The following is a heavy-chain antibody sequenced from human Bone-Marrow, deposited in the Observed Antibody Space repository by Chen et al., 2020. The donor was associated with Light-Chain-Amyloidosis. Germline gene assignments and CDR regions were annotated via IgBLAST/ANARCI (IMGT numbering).Heavy chain of an antibody. J-gene: IGHJ4*02. CDR1: GFTFSSYT. CDR2: ISRSSSHI. Sequence: VQLVESGGGLVQPGGSLRLSCAASGFTFSSYTMNWVRQTPGRGLEWVSSISRSSSHIYYADSMRGRFTISRDNAKNSLYLQMNNLRAEDTAVYYCARGGSYYYFDYWGQGILVTVSS. CDR3: ARGGSYYYFDY. V-gene: IGHV3-21*01. D-gene: IGHD1-26*01.